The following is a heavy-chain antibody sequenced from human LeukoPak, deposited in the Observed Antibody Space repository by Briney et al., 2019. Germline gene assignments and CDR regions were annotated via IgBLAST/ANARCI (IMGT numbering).Heavy chain of an antibody. CDR3: ARGPGYGHYFDY. D-gene: IGHD5-12*01. Sequence: GGSLRLSCAAAGFTFDTYPMNWVRQAPGRGLEWISYISSNRDTIYYAASVKGRFTISRDNARYSLYLQMNSLRDEDTAVYYCARGPGYGHYFDYWGRGALVTVSS. V-gene: IGHV3-48*02. CDR2: ISSNRDTI. CDR1: GFTFDTYP. J-gene: IGHJ4*02.